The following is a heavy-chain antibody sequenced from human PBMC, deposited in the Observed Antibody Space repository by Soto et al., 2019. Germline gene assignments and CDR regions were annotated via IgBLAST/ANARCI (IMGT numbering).Heavy chain of an antibody. D-gene: IGHD3-22*01. Sequence: SETLSLTCAVYGGSFSGYYWSWIRQPPGKGLEWIGEINHSGSTNYNPSLKSRVTISVDTSKNQFSLKLSSVTAADTAVYYCASLVDSSGYSYYFDYWGQGTLVTVSS. V-gene: IGHV4-34*01. CDR1: GGSFSGYY. J-gene: IGHJ4*02. CDR3: ASLVDSSGYSYYFDY. CDR2: INHSGST.